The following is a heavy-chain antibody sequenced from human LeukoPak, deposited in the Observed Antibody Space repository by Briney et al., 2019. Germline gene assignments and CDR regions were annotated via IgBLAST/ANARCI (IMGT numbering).Heavy chain of an antibody. D-gene: IGHD3-10*01. CDR1: GFTFSSYA. V-gene: IGHV3-23*01. CDR2: ISGSGVST. J-gene: IGHJ4*02. Sequence: GGSLRLSCAASGFTFSSYAMRWVRQAPGKGLQWVSTISGSGVSTSYADSVKGRFTISRDNSKNTLYLQMNTLRAEDTAAYYCAKVDGSGKYFGYWGQGTLVTVSS. CDR3: AKVDGSGKYFGY.